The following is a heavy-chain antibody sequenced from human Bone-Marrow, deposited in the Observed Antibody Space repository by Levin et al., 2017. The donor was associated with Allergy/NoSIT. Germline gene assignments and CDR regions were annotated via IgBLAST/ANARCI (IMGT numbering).Heavy chain of an antibody. CDR1: GFTFGDYF. CDR3: ARGRTMSVGPFDI. J-gene: IGHJ3*02. D-gene: IGHD1-26*01. V-gene: IGHV3-11*06. Sequence: GGSLRLSCATSGFTFGDYFMSWIRQAPGKGLEWVSYISTSETYTNSADSVRGRFIISRDNARDSLYLQMNNLRADDTAVYYCARGRTMSVGPFDIWGQGAMVTVSS. CDR2: ISTSETYT.